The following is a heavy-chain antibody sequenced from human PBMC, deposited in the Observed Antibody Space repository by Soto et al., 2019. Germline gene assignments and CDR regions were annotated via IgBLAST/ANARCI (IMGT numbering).Heavy chain of an antibody. V-gene: IGHV4-39*01. Sequence: QLQLQESGPGLVQPSETLSLTCTVSGDSVISDHYYWAWIRQPPGKGLEWIGNMHYTGETYQNPSLXXRVTIFVATSETQVSLKRTSVTSADTAMYYCARQGRNKFDYWGQGTLVTVSS. CDR3: ARQGRNKFDY. CDR2: MHYTGET. D-gene: IGHD1-1*01. CDR1: GDSVISDHYY. J-gene: IGHJ4*02.